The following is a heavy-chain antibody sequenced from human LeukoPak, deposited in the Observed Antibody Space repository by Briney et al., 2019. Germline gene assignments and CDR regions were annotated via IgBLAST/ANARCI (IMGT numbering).Heavy chain of an antibody. CDR2: LFYSGST. J-gene: IGHJ4*02. D-gene: IGHD3-10*01. V-gene: IGHV4-59*11. Sequence: SETLSLTCTVSGDSISSHYWSWIRQPPGKGLEWIAYLFYSGSTDYNPSLESRVTISVDTSKNQFSLKLRSMTAADTAVYYCATVAVIRGVTYFDYWGQGTLVTVSS. CDR1: GDSISSHY. CDR3: ATVAVIRGVTYFDY.